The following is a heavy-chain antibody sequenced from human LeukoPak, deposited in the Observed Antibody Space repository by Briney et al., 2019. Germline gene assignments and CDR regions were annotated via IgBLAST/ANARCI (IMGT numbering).Heavy chain of an antibody. CDR1: GYTFTDYH. Sequence: GASVKVSCRSSGYTFTDYHVHWVRQAPGQGFERMGWIHCDSGDTNYAQNFQGRVVMTRDTSINTGYMELTGLRSDDTAIYYCARARGYFDSSGYPSYHFDIWGQGTQVTVST. V-gene: IGHV1-2*02. CDR3: ARARGYFDSSGYPSYHFDI. J-gene: IGHJ4*02. CDR2: IHCDSGDT. D-gene: IGHD3-22*01.